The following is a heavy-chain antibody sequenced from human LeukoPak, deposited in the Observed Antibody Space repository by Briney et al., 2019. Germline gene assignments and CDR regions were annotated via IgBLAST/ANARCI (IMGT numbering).Heavy chain of an antibody. J-gene: IGHJ4*02. D-gene: IGHD3-16*01. CDR1: GFTFSNYW. CDR3: AREGGGGGYHSDSYGHPHFDC. V-gene: IGHV3-7*01. CDR2: MKPDGSEE. Sequence: GGSLRLSCAASGFTFSNYWMTWVRQAPGKGLEWVANMKPDGSEEYYVDSVRGRFTVSRDNARNLLYLQMDSLRAEDTAVYYCAREGGGGGYHSDSYGHPHFDCWGPGTLVTVSS.